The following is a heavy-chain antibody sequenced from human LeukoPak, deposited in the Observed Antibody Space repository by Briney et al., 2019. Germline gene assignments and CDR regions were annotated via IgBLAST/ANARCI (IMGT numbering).Heavy chain of an antibody. CDR1: GGSISSYY. CDR2: IYYSGST. CDR3: ARDRRDIVVVPAAMDYYYYGMDV. V-gene: IGHV4-59*01. Sequence: SETLSLTCTVSGGSISSYYWSWIRQPPGKGLEWIGHIYYSGSTNYNPSLKSRVTISVDTSKNQFSLKLSSVTAADTAVYYCARDRRDIVVVPAAMDYYYYGMDVWGKGTTVTVSS. D-gene: IGHD2-2*01. J-gene: IGHJ6*04.